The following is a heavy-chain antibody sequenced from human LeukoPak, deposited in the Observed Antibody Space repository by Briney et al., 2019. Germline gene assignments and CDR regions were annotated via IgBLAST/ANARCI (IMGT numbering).Heavy chain of an antibody. CDR1: GYSFTTYW. CDR2: IDPSDSYT. V-gene: IGHV5-10-1*01. Sequence: GESLKISCKGSGYSFTTYWISWVRQMPGKGLEWMGMIDPSDSYTNYSPSFQGHVTISADKSISTAYLQWSSPKASDTAMYYCATYSYGLNWFDPWGQGTLVTVSS. J-gene: IGHJ5*02. CDR3: ATYSYGLNWFDP. D-gene: IGHD5-18*01.